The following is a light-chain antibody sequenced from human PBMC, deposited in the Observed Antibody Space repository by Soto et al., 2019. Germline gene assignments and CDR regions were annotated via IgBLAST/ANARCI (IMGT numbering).Light chain of an antibody. J-gene: IGLJ3*02. CDR2: STN. Sequence: QAVVTQEPSFSVSPGGTVTFTCGLTSGSVSTDYYPSWYQQTPGQAPRTLIYSTNTRSPGVPDRFSGSILGNKAALTITGAQADDESDYFCVLYMGGGISVFGGGTKLTVL. CDR3: VLYMGGGISV. V-gene: IGLV8-61*01. CDR1: SGSVSTDYY.